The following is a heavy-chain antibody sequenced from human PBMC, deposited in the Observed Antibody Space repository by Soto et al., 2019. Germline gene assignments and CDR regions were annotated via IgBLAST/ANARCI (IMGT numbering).Heavy chain of an antibody. CDR3: ARVAENLGDSSGQGIYFDY. CDR2: ISCMGTT. CDR1: GRSMTNYY. V-gene: IGHV4-4*09. Sequence: PSEIPSLTCSVTGRSMTNYYRSWIREARGQVTQYIGYISCMGTTNYNPSLTSRVTISVDTSKNQFSLKLSSVTAADTAVYYCARVAENLGDSSGQGIYFDYWGQGTLVTVSS. J-gene: IGHJ4*02. D-gene: IGHD3-22*01.